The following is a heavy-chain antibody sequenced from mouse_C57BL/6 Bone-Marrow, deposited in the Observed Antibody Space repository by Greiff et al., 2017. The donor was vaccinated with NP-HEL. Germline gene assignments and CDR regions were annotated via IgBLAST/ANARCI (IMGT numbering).Heavy chain of an antibody. V-gene: IGHV5-4*01. Sequence: VQLKESGGGLVKPGGSLKLSCAASGFTFSSYAMSWVRQTPEKWLEWVATISDGGSYTYYPDNVKGRFTISRDNAKNNLYLQMSHLKSEDTAMYYCARDGDYGYDGDYWGQGTTLTVSS. CDR2: ISDGGSYT. D-gene: IGHD2-2*01. J-gene: IGHJ2*01. CDR3: ARDGDYGYDGDY. CDR1: GFTFSSYA.